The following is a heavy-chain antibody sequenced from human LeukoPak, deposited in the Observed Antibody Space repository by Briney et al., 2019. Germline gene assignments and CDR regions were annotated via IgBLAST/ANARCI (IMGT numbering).Heavy chain of an antibody. J-gene: IGHJ3*02. Sequence: PSETLSLTCTVSGGSISGYYWSWIRQPPGRGLDWIGYIYYSGSTNYNPSLKSRVTISVDTSKNQFSLKLSSVTAADTAVYYCARVSQRAFDIWGQGTMVTVSS. CDR1: GGSISGYY. CDR3: ARVSQRAFDI. V-gene: IGHV4-59*12. CDR2: IYYSGST.